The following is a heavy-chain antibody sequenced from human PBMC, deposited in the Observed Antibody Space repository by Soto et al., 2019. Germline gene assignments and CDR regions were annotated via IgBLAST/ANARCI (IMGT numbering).Heavy chain of an antibody. V-gene: IGHV1-69*13. CDR2: IIPIFGTA. J-gene: IGHJ4*02. CDR3: ARDLGITIFGVVGPFDY. Sequence: GASVEVSCKASGGPFSSYSISWVRQAPGQGLEWMGGIIPIFGTANYAQKFQGRVTITADESTSTAYMELSSLRSEDTAVYYCARDLGITIFGVVGPFDYWGQGTLVTVSS. D-gene: IGHD3-3*01. CDR1: GGPFSSYS.